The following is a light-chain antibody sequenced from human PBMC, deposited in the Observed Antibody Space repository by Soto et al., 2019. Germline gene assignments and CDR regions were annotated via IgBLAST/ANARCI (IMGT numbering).Light chain of an antibody. CDR1: ESVLYTAKNKHY. V-gene: IGKV4-1*01. J-gene: IGKJ2*01. CDR3: QQYYITPYT. CDR2: WAS. Sequence: DVVLTQSPDSLAVSLGERATINCTSSESVLYTAKNKHYLAWYQHRPGQPPNLLIYWASTRESGVPDRFSGSGSGTHFTLTISSLQAEDVAVYYCQQYYITPYTFGQGTKLDIE.